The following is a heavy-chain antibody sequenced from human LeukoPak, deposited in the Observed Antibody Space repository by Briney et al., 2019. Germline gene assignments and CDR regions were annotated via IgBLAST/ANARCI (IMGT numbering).Heavy chain of an antibody. D-gene: IGHD1-20*01. CDR3: ARAITGSPDY. V-gene: IGHV3-7*01. CDR1: GFTFSSYW. CDR2: INHNGNVN. J-gene: IGHJ4*02. Sequence: GGSLRLSCAASGFTFSSYWMNWARQAPGKGLEWVASINHNGNVNYYVDSVKGRFTISRDNAKNSLYLQMNSLRAEDTAVYYCARAITGSPDYWGQGTLVTVSS.